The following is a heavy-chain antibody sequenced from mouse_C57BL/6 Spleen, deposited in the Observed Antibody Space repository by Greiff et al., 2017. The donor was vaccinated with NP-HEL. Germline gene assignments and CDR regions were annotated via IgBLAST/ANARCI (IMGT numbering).Heavy chain of an antibody. D-gene: IGHD5-1*01. CDR1: GYTFTDYY. CDR2: IYPGSGNT. V-gene: IGHV1-76*01. CDR3: ARDLPWYFDV. J-gene: IGHJ1*03. Sequence: VQLQQSGAELVRPGASVKLSCKASGYTFTDYYINWVKQRPGQGLEWIARIYPGSGNTYYNEKFKGKATLTAEKSSSTAYMQLSSLTSEDSAVYFCARDLPWYFDVWGTGTTVTVSS.